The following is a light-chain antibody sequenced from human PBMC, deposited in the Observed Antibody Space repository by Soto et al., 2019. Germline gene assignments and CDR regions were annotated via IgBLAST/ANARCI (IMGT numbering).Light chain of an antibody. J-gene: IGLJ1*01. V-gene: IGLV2-11*01. Sequence: SALTQPRSVSGSARESVTISCTGTSSGVGGYNYVSWYQQHPGKAPKLMIYDVSKRPSGVPDRFSGSKSGNTASLTISGLQAEDAADYYCCSYAGSPYVFGTGTKVTVL. CDR1: SSGVGGYNY. CDR3: CSYAGSPYV. CDR2: DVS.